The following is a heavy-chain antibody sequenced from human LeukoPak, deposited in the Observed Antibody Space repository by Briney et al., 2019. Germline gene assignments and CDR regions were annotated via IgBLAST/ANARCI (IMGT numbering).Heavy chain of an antibody. V-gene: IGHV3-7*01. J-gene: IGHJ5*02. CDR1: GFTFNTYW. D-gene: IGHD4/OR15-4a*01. Sequence: PGGSLRLSCAASGFTFNTYWMAWVRQAPGKGLEWVASIKQDGTEKYYVDSVKGRFTISRDNAKDSLYLQMNSLRAEDTALYYCVRIPNSANFPNWFDPWGQGTLVTVSS. CDR2: IKQDGTEK. CDR3: VRIPNSANFPNWFDP.